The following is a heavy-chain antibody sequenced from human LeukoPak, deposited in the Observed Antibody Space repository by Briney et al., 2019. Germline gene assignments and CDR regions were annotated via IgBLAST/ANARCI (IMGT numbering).Heavy chain of an antibody. V-gene: IGHV4-30-4*01. Sequence: SQTLSLTCTVSGGSISSGEYYWSWIRQPPGKGLEWIGYIYYSGSTYYNPSLKSRVTISVDTSKNQFSLKLSSVTAADTAVYYCARVHFLWFGELFAQHWGQGTLVTVSS. CDR2: IYYSGST. CDR3: ARVHFLWFGELFAQH. D-gene: IGHD3-10*01. CDR1: GGSISSGEYY. J-gene: IGHJ1*01.